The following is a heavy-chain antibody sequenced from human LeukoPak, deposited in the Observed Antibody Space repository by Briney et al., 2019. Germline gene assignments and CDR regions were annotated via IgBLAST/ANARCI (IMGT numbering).Heavy chain of an antibody. CDR3: AKKKRLPTARITMIVGRDPTFDY. V-gene: IGHV4-39*07. CDR1: GGSISSGGYY. CDR2: INHSGST. J-gene: IGHJ4*02. Sequence: SETLSLTCTVSGGSISSGGYYWSWIRQPPGEGLEWIGEINHSGSTNYNPSLKSRVTISVDTSKNQFSLKLSSVTAADTAVYYCAKKKRLPTARITMIVGRDPTFDYWGQGTLVTVSS. D-gene: IGHD3-22*01.